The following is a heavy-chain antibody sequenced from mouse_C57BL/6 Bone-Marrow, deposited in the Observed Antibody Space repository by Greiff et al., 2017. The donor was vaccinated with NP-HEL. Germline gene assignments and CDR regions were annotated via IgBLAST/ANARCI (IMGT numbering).Heavy chain of an antibody. Sequence: DVQLQESGPELVKPGASVKMSCKASGYTFTDYNMHWVKQSHGKSLEWIGYINPNNGGTSYNQKFKGKATLTVNKSSSTAYMELRSLTSEDSAVYYCARIFYYFDYWGQGTTLTVSS. CDR1: GYTFTDYN. J-gene: IGHJ2*01. V-gene: IGHV1-22*01. CDR3: ARIFYYFDY. CDR2: INPNNGGT.